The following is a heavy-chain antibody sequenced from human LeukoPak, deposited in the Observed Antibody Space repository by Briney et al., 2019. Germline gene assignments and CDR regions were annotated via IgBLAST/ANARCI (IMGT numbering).Heavy chain of an antibody. V-gene: IGHV4-30-2*01. Sequence: SQTLSLTCTVSGGSISSGGYYWSWIRQPPGKGLEWIGYIYHSGSTYYNPSLKSRVTISVDRSKNQFSLKLSSVTAADTAVYYCARAEFWSGYYLLDYWGQGTLVTVSS. CDR2: IYHSGST. CDR1: GGSISSGGYY. J-gene: IGHJ4*02. D-gene: IGHD3-3*01. CDR3: ARAEFWSGYYLLDY.